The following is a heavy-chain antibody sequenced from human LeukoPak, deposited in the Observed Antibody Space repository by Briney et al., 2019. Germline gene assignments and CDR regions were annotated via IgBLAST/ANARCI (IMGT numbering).Heavy chain of an antibody. Sequence: SETLSLTCTVSGYSISSGYYWGWIRQPPGKGPKWIASIYHSGDTYHNPSLKSRVTISVDMSKNHFSLNLNSVTAADTAVYHCARDRYGDMVRDSFDIWGQGTMVTVS. CDR3: ARDRYGDMVRDSFDI. CDR1: GYSISSGYY. D-gene: IGHD4-17*01. CDR2: IYHSGDT. J-gene: IGHJ3*02. V-gene: IGHV4-38-2*02.